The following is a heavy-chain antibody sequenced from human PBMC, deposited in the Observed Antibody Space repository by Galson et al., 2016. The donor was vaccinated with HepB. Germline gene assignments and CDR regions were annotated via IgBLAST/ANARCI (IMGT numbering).Heavy chain of an antibody. Sequence: SLRLSCAASGFTFNSYGMHWVRQAPGKGLEWVALVWYDEINKFYRDSVKGRFPISRDNSKNTLYLQMNNLRAADTAVYYCSSGTTMTPGYFDYWGQGTLVTVSS. CDR3: SSGTTMTPGYFDY. J-gene: IGHJ4*02. D-gene: IGHD4-17*01. V-gene: IGHV3-33*01. CDR1: GFTFNSYG. CDR2: VWYDEINK.